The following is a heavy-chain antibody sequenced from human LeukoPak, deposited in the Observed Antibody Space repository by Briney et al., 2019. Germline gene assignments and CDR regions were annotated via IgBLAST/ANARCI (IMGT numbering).Heavy chain of an antibody. Sequence: GGSLRLSCAASGFTFSGSAMHWVRQASGKGLEWVGRIRTKGKSYATAYAVSVKGRFIISRDDLKNTAYLQMNSLKIEDTAVYYCTRTTVTMADWFDPWGQGTLVTVSS. CDR2: IRTKGKSYAT. CDR1: GFTFSGSA. J-gene: IGHJ5*02. V-gene: IGHV3-73*01. D-gene: IGHD4-17*01. CDR3: TRTTVTMADWFDP.